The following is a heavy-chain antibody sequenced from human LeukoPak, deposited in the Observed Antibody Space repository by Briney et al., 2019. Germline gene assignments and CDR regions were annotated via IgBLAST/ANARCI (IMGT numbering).Heavy chain of an antibody. V-gene: IGHV3-74*01. CDR2: IHSDGSTT. D-gene: IGHD7-27*01. CDR3: ARVGVAGAPFDY. CDR1: GFTFSTYW. J-gene: IGHJ4*02. Sequence: GGSLRLSCAASGFTFSTYWMHWVRQAPGKGLVWVSRIHSDGSTTSYADSVKGRFTTSRDNAKNTLYLQMNSLRPEDTAVYYCARVGVAGAPFDYWGQGTLVTVSS.